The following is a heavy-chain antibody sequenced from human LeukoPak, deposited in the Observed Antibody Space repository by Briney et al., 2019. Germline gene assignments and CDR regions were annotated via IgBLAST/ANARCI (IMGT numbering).Heavy chain of an antibody. CDR2: IYSSGST. CDR1: GVSISSSSYY. Sequence: PSETLSLTCTVSGVSISSSSYYWGWIRQPPGKGLEWIGSIYSSGSTYYNPSLKSRVTISVDTSKNQFTLKLSSVTAADTAVYYCAKEGTYTYGASDFDYWGREPWSPSPQ. J-gene: IGHJ4*02. D-gene: IGHD4/OR15-4a*01. CDR3: AKEGTYTYGASDFDY. V-gene: IGHV4-39*06.